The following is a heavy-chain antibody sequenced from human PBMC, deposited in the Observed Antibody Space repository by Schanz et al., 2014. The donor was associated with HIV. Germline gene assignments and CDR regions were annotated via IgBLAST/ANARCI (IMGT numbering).Heavy chain of an antibody. D-gene: IGHD5-18*01. CDR2: ISGSSIT. Sequence: EVQLVESGGDLVQPGGSLRLSCAASGFAFRDYWMTWVRQAPGTGLEWVSAISGSSITYSADSVKGRFTISRDSSKNTLYLQMNSLRAEDTAVYYCARDAASHSYGSTMDVWGQGTTVTVSS. CDR3: ARDAASHSYGSTMDV. V-gene: IGHV3-23*04. CDR1: GFAFRDYW. J-gene: IGHJ6*02.